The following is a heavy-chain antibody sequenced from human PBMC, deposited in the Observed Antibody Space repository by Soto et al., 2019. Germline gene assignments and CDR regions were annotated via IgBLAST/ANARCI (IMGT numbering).Heavy chain of an antibody. CDR1: GYTFTSYG. J-gene: IGHJ4*02. V-gene: IGHV1-18*01. CDR2: ISADNGNT. Sequence: QVQLVQSGAEVKKPGASVKVSCKASGYTFTSYGISWVRQAPGQGLEWMGWISADNGNTNYPQKLQGRVTMTTDTSTSTATMGLRSLRSGDTAVSYCALDAPPEDYWGQGTLVTVSP. CDR3: ALDAPPEDY.